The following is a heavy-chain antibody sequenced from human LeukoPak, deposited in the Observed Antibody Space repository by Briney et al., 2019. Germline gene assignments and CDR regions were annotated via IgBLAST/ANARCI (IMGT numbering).Heavy chain of an antibody. V-gene: IGHV1-2*02. Sequence: ASVTVSFKASGYTFTGYYMHWVRQASGQGLEWMGWINPNSGGTNYAQKFQGRVTMTRDTSISTAYMELSRLRSDDTAVYYCAKDRYGSGSSSFDPWGQGTLVTVSS. CDR3: AKDRYGSGSSSFDP. CDR2: INPNSGGT. J-gene: IGHJ5*02. CDR1: GYTFTGYY. D-gene: IGHD3-10*01.